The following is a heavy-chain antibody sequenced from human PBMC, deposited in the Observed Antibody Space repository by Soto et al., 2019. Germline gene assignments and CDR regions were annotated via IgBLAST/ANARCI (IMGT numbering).Heavy chain of an antibody. CDR1: GGTLRGYS. V-gene: IGHV4-59*01. Sequence: SETLSLTCTVSGGTLRGYSWSWIRQSPGKGLEWIGYVYSGGGTNYSPSFMGRVTISVDTTDNQFSLKLNSVTAADTAVYYCAREETPMSPHYFYYGMDVWGQGTTVTV. D-gene: IGHD3-9*01. J-gene: IGHJ6*02. CDR3: AREETPMSPHYFYYGMDV. CDR2: VYSGGGT.